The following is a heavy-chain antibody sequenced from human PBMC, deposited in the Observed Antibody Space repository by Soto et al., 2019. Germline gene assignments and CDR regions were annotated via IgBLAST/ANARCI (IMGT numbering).Heavy chain of an antibody. V-gene: IGHV3-21*01. J-gene: IGHJ4*02. CDR2: ISSSSSYI. CDR1: GFTFSSYS. Sequence: GGSLRLSCAASGFTFSSYSMNWVRQAPGKGLEWVSSISSSSSYIYYADSVKGRFTISRDNAKNSLYLQMNSLRAEDTAVYYCARDFWVPYYYDSSGYSLLDYWGQGTLVTVSS. CDR3: ARDFWVPYYYDSSGYSLLDY. D-gene: IGHD3-22*01.